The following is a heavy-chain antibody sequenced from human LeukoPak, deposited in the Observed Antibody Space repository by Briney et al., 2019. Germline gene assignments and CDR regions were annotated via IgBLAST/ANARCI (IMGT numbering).Heavy chain of an antibody. CDR1: GFTFSSYS. D-gene: IGHD6-13*01. J-gene: IGHJ4*02. CDR2: ISGGSTYI. Sequence: GGSLRLSCAASGFTFSSYSMNWVRQAPGKGLEWASSISGGSTYIHYADSVKGRFTISRDNAKNSLYLQMNSLRAEDTAVYYCARTPIAAAGKGIWYFDYWGQGTLVTVSS. CDR3: ARTPIAAAGKGIWYFDY. V-gene: IGHV3-21*04.